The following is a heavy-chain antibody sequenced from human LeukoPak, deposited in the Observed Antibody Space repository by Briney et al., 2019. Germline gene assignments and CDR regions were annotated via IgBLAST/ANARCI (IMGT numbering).Heavy chain of an antibody. CDR3: AKDATPRNSVWDYFDY. CDR1: GFSFNIHA. CDR2: IGGPDDT. V-gene: IGHV3-23*01. D-gene: IGHD7-27*01. J-gene: IGHJ4*02. Sequence: GGSLRLSCAASGFSFNIHAMTWVRQAPGKGLEWVAVIGGPDDTHYADSVKGRFAVSRDDSTNTVFLQMNSLRADDSAIYYCAKDATPRNSVWDYFDYWGQGTLVTVSS.